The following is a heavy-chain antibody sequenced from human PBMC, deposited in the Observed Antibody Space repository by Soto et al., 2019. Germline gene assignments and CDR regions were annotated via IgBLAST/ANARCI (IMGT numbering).Heavy chain of an antibody. CDR3: AGETEQWFGELLRTYYYGMDV. J-gene: IGHJ6*02. V-gene: IGHV1-18*01. Sequence: QVQLVQSGAEVKKPGASVKVSCKASGYTFTSYGISWVRQAPGQGLEWMGWISAYNGNTNYAQKLQGRVTMTTDTSTSTAYMELRSLRSDDTAVYYCAGETEQWFGELLRTYYYGMDVWGQGTTVTVSS. D-gene: IGHD3-10*01. CDR1: GYTFTSYG. CDR2: ISAYNGNT.